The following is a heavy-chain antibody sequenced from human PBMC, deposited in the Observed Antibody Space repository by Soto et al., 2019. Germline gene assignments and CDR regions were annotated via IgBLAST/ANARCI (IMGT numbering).Heavy chain of an antibody. V-gene: IGHV4-31*03. CDR2: IYYSGST. D-gene: IGHD6-19*01. CDR1: GGSISSGGYY. CDR3: ARARAGWPYNWFDP. Sequence: QVQLQESGPGLVKPSQTLSLTCTVSGGSISSGGYYWSWIRQHPGKGLEWIGYIYYSGSTYYNPSLKSRVTISVDTSKNQFSLKLSSVTAADTAMYYCARARAGWPYNWFDPWGQGTLVTVSS. J-gene: IGHJ5*02.